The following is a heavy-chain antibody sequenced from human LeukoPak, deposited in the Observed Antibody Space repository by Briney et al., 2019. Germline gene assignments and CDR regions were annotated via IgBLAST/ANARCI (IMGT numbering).Heavy chain of an antibody. CDR1: GFTFSSYA. CDR3: AKDKDYGDYVVGNWLDP. J-gene: IGHJ5*02. Sequence: GGSLRLSCAASGFTFSSYAMSWVRQAPGKGLEWVSAISGSGGSPYYADSVKGRFTIPRDNSKNTLYLQMNSLRAEDTAVYYCAKDKDYGDYVVGNWLDPWGQGTLVTVSS. CDR2: ISGSGGSP. V-gene: IGHV3-23*01. D-gene: IGHD4-17*01.